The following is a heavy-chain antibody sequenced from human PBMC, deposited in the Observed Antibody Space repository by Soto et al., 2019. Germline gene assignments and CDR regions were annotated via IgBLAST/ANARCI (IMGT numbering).Heavy chain of an antibody. CDR3: AKRASGSYFDY. Sequence: GGSLRLSCAASGFTVSSNYMSWVRQAPGKGLEWVSVISGSGGSTYYADSVKGRFTISRDNSKNTLYLQMNSLRAEDTAVYYCAKRASGSYFDYWSQGTLVTVSS. D-gene: IGHD3-10*01. J-gene: IGHJ4*02. V-gene: IGHV3-23*01. CDR2: ISGSGGST. CDR1: GFTVSSNY.